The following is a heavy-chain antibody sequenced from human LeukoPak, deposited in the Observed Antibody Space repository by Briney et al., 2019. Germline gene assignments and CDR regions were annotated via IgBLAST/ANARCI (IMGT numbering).Heavy chain of an antibody. CDR1: GGSISSGGYS. J-gene: IGHJ4*02. CDR2: IYHSGST. D-gene: IGHD3-10*01. Sequence: SETLSLTCAVSGGSISSGGYSWSWIRQPPGKGLEWIGYIYHSGSTYYNPSLKSRVTISVDRSKNQFSLKLSSVTAADTAVYYCARFGGYYFDYWGQGTLVTVSS. V-gene: IGHV4-30-2*01. CDR3: ARFGGYYFDY.